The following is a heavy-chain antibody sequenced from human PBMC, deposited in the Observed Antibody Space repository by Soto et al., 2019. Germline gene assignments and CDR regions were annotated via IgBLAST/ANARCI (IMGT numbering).Heavy chain of an antibody. CDR2: ISSSSSYI. CDR1: GFTFSSYS. J-gene: IGHJ5*02. Sequence: PGGSLRLSCAASGFTFSSYSRNWVRQAPGKGLEWVSSISSSSSYIYYADSVKGRFTISRDNAKNSLYLQMNSLRAEDTAVYYCARDKNFYCAAATANWFYPCAQGTLLPVSS. D-gene: IGHD2-21*01. CDR3: ARDKNFYCAAATANWFYP. V-gene: IGHV3-21*01.